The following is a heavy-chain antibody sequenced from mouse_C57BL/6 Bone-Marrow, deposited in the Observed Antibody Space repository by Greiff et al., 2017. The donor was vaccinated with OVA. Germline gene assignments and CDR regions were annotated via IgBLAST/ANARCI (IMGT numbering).Heavy chain of an antibody. Sequence: VMLVESGAELARPGASVKLSCKASGYTFTSYGISWVKQRTGQGLEWIGEIYPRSGNTYYNEKFKGKATLTADKSSSTAYMELRSLTSEDSAVYFCARNYGSFFAYWGQGTLVTVSA. V-gene: IGHV1-81*01. CDR1: GYTFTSYG. CDR2: IYPRSGNT. D-gene: IGHD1-1*01. CDR3: ARNYGSFFAY. J-gene: IGHJ3*01.